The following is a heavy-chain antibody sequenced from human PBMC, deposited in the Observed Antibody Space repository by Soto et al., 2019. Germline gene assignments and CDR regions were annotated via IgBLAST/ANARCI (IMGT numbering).Heavy chain of an antibody. Sequence: QVQLVQSGAEVKQPGSSVKVSCTISGGTFDSFTISWVRQAPGQGFERMGGIIPVSGVPSYSRHFQGRITITADASTRTAYMDLSGLKFEDTAVYFCARDSRTATLDFWGQGTLVSVS. CDR2: IIPVSGVP. CDR1: GGTFDSFT. D-gene: IGHD2-2*01. CDR3: ARDSRTATLDF. V-gene: IGHV1-69*01. J-gene: IGHJ4*02.